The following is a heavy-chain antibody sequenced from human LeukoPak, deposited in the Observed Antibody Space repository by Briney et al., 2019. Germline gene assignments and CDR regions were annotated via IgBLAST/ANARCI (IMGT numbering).Heavy chain of an antibody. CDR2: INGSGGST. V-gene: IGHV3-23*01. J-gene: IGHJ6*03. CDR1: GFTFSSYA. D-gene: IGHD3-10*01. Sequence: GGSLRLSCAASGFTFSSYAMSWVRQAPGKGLEWVSDINGSGGSTYYADSVKGRFTISRDNSKNTLYLQMNSLRAEDTAVYYCAKFGSRLRSYYYYMDVWGKGTTVTISS. CDR3: AKFGSRLRSYYYYMDV.